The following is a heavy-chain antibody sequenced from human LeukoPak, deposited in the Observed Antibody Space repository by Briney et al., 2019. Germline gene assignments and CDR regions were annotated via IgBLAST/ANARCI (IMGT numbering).Heavy chain of an antibody. J-gene: IGHJ4*02. CDR2: ISGSGGGT. CDR3: AKTTTGYSSGRYPGWPVDY. Sequence: GGSLRLSCAASGFTFSSYAVSWVRQAPGKGLEWVSAISGSGGGTYYADSAKGRFTISRDNSKNTVYLQMNSLSTEDTAVYYCAKTTTGYSSGRYPGWPVDYWGQGTLVTVSS. CDR1: GFTFSSYA. V-gene: IGHV3-23*01. D-gene: IGHD6-19*01.